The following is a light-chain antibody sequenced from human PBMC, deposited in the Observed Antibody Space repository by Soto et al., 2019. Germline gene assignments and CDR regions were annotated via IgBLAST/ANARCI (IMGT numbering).Light chain of an antibody. Sequence: QSALTQPASVSGSPGQSITISCTGTSSDVGSYNLVSWYQQHPGKAPKLMIYEGSKRPSGVSNRFSGSKSGNTASLTISGLQAEYEADYYCCSYAGSSTFVVVFGGGTKLTVL. CDR1: SSDVGSYNL. J-gene: IGLJ2*01. V-gene: IGLV2-23*03. CDR3: CSYAGSSTFVVV. CDR2: EGS.